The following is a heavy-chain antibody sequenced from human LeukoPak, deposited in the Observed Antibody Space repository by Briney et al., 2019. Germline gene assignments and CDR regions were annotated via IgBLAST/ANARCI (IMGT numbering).Heavy chain of an antibody. V-gene: IGHV1-2*02. J-gene: IGHJ4*02. CDR3: ARANFLYCSSSTCLFDY. CDR1: GYTFTDYY. D-gene: IGHD2-2*01. Sequence: ASVKVSCKASGYTFTDYYMHWVRQAPGQGFEWMGWINPNDGDTNYAQKFQGRVTMTRDTSISTAHMEVSRLRSDDTAVYYCARANFLYCSSSTCLFDYWGQVTLVTV. CDR2: INPNDGDT.